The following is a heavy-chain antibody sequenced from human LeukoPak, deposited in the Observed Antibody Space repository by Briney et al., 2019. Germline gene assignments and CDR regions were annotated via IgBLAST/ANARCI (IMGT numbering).Heavy chain of an antibody. CDR2: IYHSGST. V-gene: IGHV4-38-2*02. D-gene: IGHD2-15*01. J-gene: IGHJ4*02. CDR3: AREDGRRYCSGGSCPPYFDY. CDR1: GGSISSYY. Sequence: SETLSLTCTVSGGSISSYYWGWIRQPPGKGLEWIGSIYHSGSTYYNPSLKSRVTISVDTSKNQFSLKLSSVTAADTAVYYCAREDGRRYCSGGSCPPYFDYWGQGTLVTVSS.